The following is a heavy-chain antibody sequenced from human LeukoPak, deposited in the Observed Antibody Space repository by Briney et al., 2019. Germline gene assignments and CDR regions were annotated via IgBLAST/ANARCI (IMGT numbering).Heavy chain of an antibody. Sequence: ASVKVSCKASDYTFTSVGIIWVRQAPGHRLEYMGWISANNGNTNYAHKFQGRVTMTTETSTTTAYMELRSLTSDDTAVYYCARKPTGWPFDYWGQGTLVTVSS. V-gene: IGHV1-18*01. J-gene: IGHJ4*02. CDR1: DYTFTSVG. CDR2: ISANNGNT. CDR3: ARKPTGWPFDY. D-gene: IGHD6-19*01.